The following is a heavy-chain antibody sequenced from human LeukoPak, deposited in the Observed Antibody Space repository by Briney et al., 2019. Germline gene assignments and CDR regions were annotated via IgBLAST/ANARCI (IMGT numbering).Heavy chain of an antibody. Sequence: KPSETLSLTCIVSDASFSSHYWTWIRQPPGKGLEWIGYISYTGSTNYNPSLKSRVTISVDTSKNHFSLKLSSVTAAATAVYYCAREPTTVTKGFDIWGQGTMVTVSS. D-gene: IGHD4-11*01. CDR1: DASFSSHY. CDR2: ISYTGST. J-gene: IGHJ3*02. V-gene: IGHV4-59*11. CDR3: AREPTTVTKGFDI.